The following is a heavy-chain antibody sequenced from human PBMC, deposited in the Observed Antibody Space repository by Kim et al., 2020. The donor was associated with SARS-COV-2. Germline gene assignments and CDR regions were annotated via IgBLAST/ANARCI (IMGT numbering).Heavy chain of an antibody. D-gene: IGHD3-22*01. J-gene: IGHJ4*02. V-gene: IGHV3-23*01. Sequence: SVKARFTISRDNSKNTLYLQMNSLRAEDTAVYYCAKSPPMIVVVITNFDYWGQGTLVTVSS. CDR3: AKSPPMIVVVITNFDY.